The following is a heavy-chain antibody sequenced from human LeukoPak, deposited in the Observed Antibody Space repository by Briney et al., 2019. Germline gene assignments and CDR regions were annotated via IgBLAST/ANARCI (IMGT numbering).Heavy chain of an antibody. Sequence: SGTLSLTCIVSGVSISSYYWSWVRQAPGKGLEWVAYIYYSESTNYNPSLKSRVIILLDTSNNQYSLKLNSMTAADTAVCYYAGSWYRSERLDYWGRGTLVTVSS. CDR2: IYYSEST. D-gene: IGHD6-19*01. V-gene: IGHV4-59*01. J-gene: IGHJ4*02. CDR3: AGSWYRSERLDY. CDR1: GVSISSYY.